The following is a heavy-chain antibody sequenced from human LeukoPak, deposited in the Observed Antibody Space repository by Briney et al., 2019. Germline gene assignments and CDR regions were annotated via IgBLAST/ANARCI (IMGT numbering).Heavy chain of an antibody. CDR3: AIEDCYDGSGCYKNFEY. D-gene: IGHD3-22*01. V-gene: IGHV1-2*04. J-gene: IGHJ4*02. CDR1: GYTFTVKF. CDR2: IEPKSGDT. Sequence: EASVKVSCKTSGYTFTVKFFHFLRQAPGQGLEYVGGIEPKSGDTVFGQKFRGWVTVSWDTSASTAYMDLTRLRSDDTAVYYCAIEDCYDGSGCYKNFEYWGRGTLVTVSS.